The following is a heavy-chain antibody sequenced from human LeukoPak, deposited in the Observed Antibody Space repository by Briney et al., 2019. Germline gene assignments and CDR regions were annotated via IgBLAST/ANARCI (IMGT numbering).Heavy chain of an antibody. CDR3: ARDPGDIAVAGTDFDY. J-gene: IGHJ4*02. CDR1: GYTFTSYY. CDR2: INPSGGST. Sequence: ASVKVSCKASGYTFTSYYMHWVRQAPGQGLEWMGIINPSGGSTSYAQKFQGRVTMTRDTSTSTVYMELSSLRSGDTAVYYCARDPGDIAVAGTDFDYWGQGTLVTVSS. D-gene: IGHD6-19*01. V-gene: IGHV1-46*01.